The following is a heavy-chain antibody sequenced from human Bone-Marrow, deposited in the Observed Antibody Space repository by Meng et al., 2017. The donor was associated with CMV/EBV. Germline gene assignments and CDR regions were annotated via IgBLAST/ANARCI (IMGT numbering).Heavy chain of an antibody. D-gene: IGHD6-6*01. Sequence: SQSLSLTCAISGDSVSSNSAAWNWIRQSPSRGLEWLGRTYYRSKWYNDYAVSVKSRITINPDTSKNQFSLQLNSVTPEDTAVYYCARTSIAARPRAFDIWGQGTMVTVSS. CDR3: ARTSIAARPRAFDI. CDR2: TYYRSKWYN. V-gene: IGHV6-1*01. CDR1: GDSVSSNSAA. J-gene: IGHJ3*02.